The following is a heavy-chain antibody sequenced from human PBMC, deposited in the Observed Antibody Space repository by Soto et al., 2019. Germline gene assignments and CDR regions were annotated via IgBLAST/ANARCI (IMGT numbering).Heavy chain of an antibody. CDR2: IPPSYSYT. Sequence: GGALKISCKGSGYSFTSYWISWVRQMPGKGLEWLGRIPPSYSYTTYTPSFQGHVTLSADKSISTAYLQWSSLKASDTAMYYCARCDSSGYYDYWGQGTLVTVSS. V-gene: IGHV5-10-1*01. D-gene: IGHD3-22*01. CDR3: ARCDSSGYYDY. J-gene: IGHJ4*02. CDR1: GYSFTSYW.